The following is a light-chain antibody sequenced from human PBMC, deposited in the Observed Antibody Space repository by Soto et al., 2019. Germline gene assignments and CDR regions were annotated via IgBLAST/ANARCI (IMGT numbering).Light chain of an antibody. V-gene: IGKV3-11*01. J-gene: IGKJ4*01. CDR2: DAS. Sequence: EIVLTQSPATLSMSPGERATLSCRASQSVRTYLAWYQQKPGQAPRLLIFDASNRASGIPSMFSGSGSGTNFTLTISRLEPEDFAVYFCQQRSHWPPLTFGGGTKVEIK. CDR1: QSVRTY. CDR3: QQRSHWPPLT.